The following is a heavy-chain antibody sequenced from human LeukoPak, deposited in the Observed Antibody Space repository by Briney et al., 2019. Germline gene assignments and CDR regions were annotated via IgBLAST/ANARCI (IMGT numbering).Heavy chain of an antibody. J-gene: IGHJ5*02. CDR3: ARGVGTSWFDP. CDR2: INPKSGGA. Sequence: GASVKVSCKAYGYTFSDYYMHWVRQAPGQGLEWMGWINPKSGGANFAEKSQGRVTMTRDTSIRTVYMELSRVTYDDTAVYYCARGVGTSWFDPWGQGTLVTVSS. CDR1: GYTFSDYY. V-gene: IGHV1-2*02. D-gene: IGHD2-2*01.